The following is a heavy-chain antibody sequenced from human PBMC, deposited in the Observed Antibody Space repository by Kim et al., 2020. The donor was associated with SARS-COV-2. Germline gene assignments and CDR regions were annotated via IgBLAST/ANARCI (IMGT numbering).Heavy chain of an antibody. Sequence: GGSLRLSCAASGFTFDDYAMHWVRQAPGKGLDWVSGISWNSGSIGYADSVKGRFTISRDNAKNSLYLQMNSLRAEDTALYYCAKGASAFDYWGQGTLVTVSS. CDR2: ISWNSGSI. J-gene: IGHJ4*02. V-gene: IGHV3-9*01. CDR1: GFTFDDYA. CDR3: AKGASAFDY.